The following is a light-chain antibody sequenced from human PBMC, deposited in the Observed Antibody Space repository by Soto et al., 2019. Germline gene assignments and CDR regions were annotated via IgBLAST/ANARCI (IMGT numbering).Light chain of an antibody. CDR2: EVS. CDR1: SSDVGGYNY. J-gene: IGLJ1*01. CDR3: SSYTGSSTLDV. Sequence: QSALTQPASVSGSPGQSITISCTGTSSDVGGYNYVSWYQQHPGKAPKRMIYEVSNRPSGVSNHFSGSKSGNTASLTISGLQAEDEAHYYCSSYTGSSTLDVFGTGTKLTVL. V-gene: IGLV2-14*01.